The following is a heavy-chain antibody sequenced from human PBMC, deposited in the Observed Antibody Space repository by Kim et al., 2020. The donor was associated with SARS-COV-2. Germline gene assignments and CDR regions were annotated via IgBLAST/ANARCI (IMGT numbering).Heavy chain of an antibody. J-gene: IGHJ6*02. Sequence: GGSLRLSCAASGFTFSSYWMSWVRQAPGKGLEWVANIKQDGGEKYYVDSVKGRFTISRDNAKNSLYLQMNSLRAEDTAVYYCARDRVFVGFGESNEGYYYYYPMDVWGQGTTVTVSS. V-gene: IGHV3-7*01. CDR1: GFTFSSYW. CDR3: ARDRVFVGFGESNEGYYYYYPMDV. CDR2: IKQDGGEK. D-gene: IGHD3-10*01.